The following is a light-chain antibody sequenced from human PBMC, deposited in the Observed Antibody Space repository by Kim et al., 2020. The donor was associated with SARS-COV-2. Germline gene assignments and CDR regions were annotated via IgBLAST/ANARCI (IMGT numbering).Light chain of an antibody. Sequence: PEETATPSSGGSRTSCNNLAWYQQKLGQAPRVVIYDASTRASGIPDRFSGSGSGSEFTLTIDRLQSEDLAVYYCQQYRDSPLTFGDGTKVDIK. CDR3: QQYRDSPLT. CDR2: DAS. J-gene: IGKJ3*01. V-gene: IGKV3D-15*02. CDR1: RTSCNN.